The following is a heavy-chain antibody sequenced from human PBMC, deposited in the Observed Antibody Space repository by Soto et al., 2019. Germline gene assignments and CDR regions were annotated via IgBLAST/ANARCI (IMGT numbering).Heavy chain of an antibody. D-gene: IGHD2-21*02. CDR1: GFTFGGYA. CDR2: IRSKAYGGTT. CDR3: TRREVLLTHPPFDY. V-gene: IGHV3-49*03. Sequence: GSLNLSCAASGFTFGGYAMSWFRPAPGRGLEWVGFIRSKAYGGTTEYAASVKGRFTISRDDSKSIAYLQMNSLKTEDTAVYYCTRREVLLTHPPFDYWGQGTLVTVSS. J-gene: IGHJ4*02.